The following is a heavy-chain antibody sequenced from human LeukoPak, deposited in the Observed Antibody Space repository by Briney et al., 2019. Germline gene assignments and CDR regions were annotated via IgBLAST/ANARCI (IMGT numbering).Heavy chain of an antibody. CDR2: ISDSSGYT. Sequence: GGSLRLSCAASGFTFSDYYMSWIRQAPGKGLEWVSYISDSSGYTKDADSVKGRLTISRDNAKKSLYLQMNSLRAEDTAVYYCARDRVGGSYVFDIWGQGTMVTVSS. J-gene: IGHJ3*02. D-gene: IGHD1-26*01. CDR3: ARDRVGGSYVFDI. CDR1: GFTFSDYY. V-gene: IGHV3-11*06.